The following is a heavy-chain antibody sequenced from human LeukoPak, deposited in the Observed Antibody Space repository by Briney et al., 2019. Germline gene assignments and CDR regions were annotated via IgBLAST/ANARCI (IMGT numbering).Heavy chain of an antibody. D-gene: IGHD6-19*01. CDR3: ARQYSSGWYMSAFDI. CDR1: GGTFSSCA. CDR2: INPSGGST. V-gene: IGHV1-46*01. J-gene: IGHJ3*02. Sequence: ASVKVSCKASGGTFSSCAISWVRQAPGQGLEWMGIINPSGGSTSYAQKFQGRVTMTRDTSTSTVYMELRSLRSDDTAVYYCARQYSSGWYMSAFDIWGQGTMVTVSS.